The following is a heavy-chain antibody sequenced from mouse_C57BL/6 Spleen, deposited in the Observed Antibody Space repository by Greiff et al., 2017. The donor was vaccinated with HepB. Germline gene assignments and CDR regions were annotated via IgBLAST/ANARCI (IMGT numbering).Heavy chain of an antibody. V-gene: IGHV3-6*01. D-gene: IGHD2-4*01. Sequence: DVKLQESGPGLVKPSQSLSLTCSVTGYSITSGYYCNWIRQFPGNKLEWMGYISYDGSNNYNPSLKNRISITRDTSKNQFFLKLNSVTTEDTATYYCARFYYDYVFDYWGQSTTLTVSS. CDR3: ARFYYDYVFDY. J-gene: IGHJ2*01. CDR2: ISYDGSN. CDR1: GYSITSGYY.